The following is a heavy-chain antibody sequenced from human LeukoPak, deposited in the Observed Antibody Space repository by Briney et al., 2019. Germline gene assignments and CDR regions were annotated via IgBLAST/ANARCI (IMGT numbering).Heavy chain of an antibody. CDR3: ARDLGIEAV. D-gene: IGHD6-13*01. Sequence: PGGSLRLSCAASGFTFSSYSMNWVRQAPGKGLEWVSYISSSLSTIYYADSVKGRFTISRDNAKNLLYLQMKSLRAEDTAVYYCARDLGIEAVWGQGTLVTVSS. CDR2: ISSSLSTI. J-gene: IGHJ4*02. V-gene: IGHV3-48*01. CDR1: GFTFSSYS.